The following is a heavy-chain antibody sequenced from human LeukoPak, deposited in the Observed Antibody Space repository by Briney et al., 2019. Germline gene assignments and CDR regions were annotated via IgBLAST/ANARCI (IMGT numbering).Heavy chain of an antibody. D-gene: IGHD6-19*01. J-gene: IGHJ5*02. Sequence: SETLSLTCAVSGGSISSGGYSWSWIRQPPGKGLEWIGYIYHSGSTYYNPSLKGRVTISVDTSKNQFSLKLSSVTAADTAVYYCARHFVGSVAGMTHWFDPWGQGTLVTVSS. CDR3: ARHFVGSVAGMTHWFDP. CDR1: GGSISSGGYS. V-gene: IGHV4-30-2*01. CDR2: IYHSGST.